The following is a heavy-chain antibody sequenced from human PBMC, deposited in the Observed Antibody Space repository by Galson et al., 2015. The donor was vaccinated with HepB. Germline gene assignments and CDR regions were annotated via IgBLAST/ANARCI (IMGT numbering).Heavy chain of an antibody. V-gene: IGHV3-23*01. J-gene: IGHJ3*02. Sequence: SLRLSCAASGFTFSSYAMSWVRQAPGKGLEWVSAISGSGGSTYYADSVKGRFTISRDNSKNTLYLQMNSLRAEDTAVYYCAKELSGSYYNEDRFGAFDIWGQGTMVTVSS. D-gene: IGHD3-10*01. CDR1: GFTFSSYA. CDR2: ISGSGGST. CDR3: AKELSGSYYNEDRFGAFDI.